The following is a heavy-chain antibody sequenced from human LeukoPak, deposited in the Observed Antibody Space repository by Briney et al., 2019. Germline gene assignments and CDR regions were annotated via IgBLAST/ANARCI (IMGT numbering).Heavy chain of an antibody. V-gene: IGHV4-59*01. CDR1: GGSISSDY. CDR2: FSYSGRT. J-gene: IGHJ4*02. Sequence: SETLSLTCTVSGGSISSDYWSWIRQPPGKGLEYIGYFSYSGRTDYNPSLKSRATISVDTSKNHLSLKLSSVTAADTAVYYCARARVGATNFDYWGQGTLVTVSS. D-gene: IGHD1-26*01. CDR3: ARARVGATNFDY.